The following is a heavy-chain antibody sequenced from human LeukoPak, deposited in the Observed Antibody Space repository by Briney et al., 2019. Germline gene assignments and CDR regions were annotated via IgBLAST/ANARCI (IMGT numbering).Heavy chain of an antibody. V-gene: IGHV4-39*01. Sequence: GSLRLSCAASGFTFSSYAVGWVRQPPGKGLEWIGTIYYSGNTYYTPSLKSRVTISVDTSKNQFSLRLSSVTAADTAVYFCMRHEEEDGYNAKPFDFWGQGTLVTVSS. D-gene: IGHD5-24*01. CDR2: IYYSGNT. J-gene: IGHJ4*02. CDR1: GFTFSSYA. CDR3: MRHEEEDGYNAKPFDF.